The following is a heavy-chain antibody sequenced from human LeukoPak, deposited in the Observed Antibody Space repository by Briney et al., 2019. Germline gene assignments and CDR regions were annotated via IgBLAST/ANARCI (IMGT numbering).Heavy chain of an antibody. V-gene: IGHV6-1*01. J-gene: IGHJ3*02. CDR2: TYYRSN. CDR1: GDSVSSSSDA. D-gene: IGHD1/OR15-1a*01. CDR3: ARGRNNAFDI. Sequence: SQTLSLTCAISGDSVSSSSDAWNWIRQSPSRGLEWLGRTYYRSNDYAVSVKTRMTINVDTSKNQVSLQLSSVTPEDTAVYCCARGRNNAFDIWGQGTMVTVS.